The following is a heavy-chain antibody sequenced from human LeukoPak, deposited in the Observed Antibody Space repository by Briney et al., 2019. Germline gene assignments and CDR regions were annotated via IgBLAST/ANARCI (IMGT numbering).Heavy chain of an antibody. V-gene: IGHV4-34*01. J-gene: IGHJ6*03. CDR2: INHSGST. CDR1: GGSFSGYY. Sequence: PSETLSLTCAVYGGSFSGYYWSWIRQPPGKGLEWIGEINHSGSTNYNPSLKSRVTISVDTSKNQFSLKLSSVTAADTAVYYCARDWGVSAHPGYMDVWGKGTTVTVSS. D-gene: IGHD2-2*01. CDR3: ARDWGVSAHPGYMDV.